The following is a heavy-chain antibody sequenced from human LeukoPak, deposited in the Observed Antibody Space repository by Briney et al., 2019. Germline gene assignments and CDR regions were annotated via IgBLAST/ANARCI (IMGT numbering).Heavy chain of an antibody. V-gene: IGHV3-53*01. J-gene: IGHJ4*02. CDR2: MYTGGTT. D-gene: IGHD3-16*01. CDR3: AKDEATSGGGLAS. CDR1: GFTVSDTH. Sequence: GGSLRLSCAASGFTVSDTHMSWVRQAPGKGLEWVSAMYTGGTTYYADSVKGRFTISRDNSRNTLFLHMSSLRADDTADYYCAKDEATSGGGLASWGQGTLVTVSS.